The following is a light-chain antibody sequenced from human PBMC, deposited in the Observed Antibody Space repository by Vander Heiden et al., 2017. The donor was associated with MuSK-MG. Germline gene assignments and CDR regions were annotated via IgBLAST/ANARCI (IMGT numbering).Light chain of an antibody. J-gene: IGKJ4*01. CDR3: HGT. CDR1: QGISSY. CDR2: SAS. V-gene: IGKV1-27*01. Sequence: DIQLTQSPSSLSASVGDRVTITCWVSQGISSYLNWYRQKPGKVPKLLIYSASNLQSGVKYRFSGSGSGTDCTRTISSLQPEDGATDYGHGTFGGGTKVEIK.